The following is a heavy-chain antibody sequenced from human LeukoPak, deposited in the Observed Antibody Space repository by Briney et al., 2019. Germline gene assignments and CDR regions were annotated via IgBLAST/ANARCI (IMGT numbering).Heavy chain of an antibody. Sequence: GGSLRLSCAASGFPFSDYSMNWVRQAPGKGLEWVSAIIGSGSSTYYADSVKGRFTISRDNSKNTLFLQMNSLRAEDTAVYYCAKDRAQQLVLDFWGQGTLVTVSS. V-gene: IGHV3-23*01. J-gene: IGHJ4*02. D-gene: IGHD6-13*01. CDR3: AKDRAQQLVLDF. CDR1: GFPFSDYS. CDR2: IIGSGSST.